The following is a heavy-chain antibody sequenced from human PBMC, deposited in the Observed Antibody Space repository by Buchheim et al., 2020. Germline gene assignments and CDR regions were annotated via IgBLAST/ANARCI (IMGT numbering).Heavy chain of an antibody. CDR1: GFTFSDYS. D-gene: IGHD1-14*01. V-gene: IGHV3-48*04. CDR2: ISSSGGTI. Sequence: EVQLVESGGGLVQPEGSLRLSCAASGFTFSDYSLNWVRQAPGKGLEWVSFISSSGGTIYYAASVKGRFTISRDNTKNSLYLQMSGLRGEDTAVYYCARDANSRNYYHYYGMDVWGQGTT. CDR3: ARDANSRNYYHYYGMDV. J-gene: IGHJ6*02.